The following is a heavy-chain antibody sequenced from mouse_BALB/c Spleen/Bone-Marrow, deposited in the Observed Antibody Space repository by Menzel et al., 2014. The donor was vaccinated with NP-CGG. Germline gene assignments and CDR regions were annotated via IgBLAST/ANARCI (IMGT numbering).Heavy chain of an antibody. CDR3: ARSTTVVVRYWYFDG. V-gene: IGHV1S81*02. D-gene: IGHD1-1*01. CDR2: IDPSNGRT. Sequence: QVQLQQSGAELVKPGASVKLSCKASGYTFTSYWMHWVKQRPGQGLEWIGEIDPSNGRTNYNEKFKNKATLTVDKSSSTAYMQLSSLTSEDSAVYYCARSTTVVVRYWYFDGWGAGTTVTVSS. J-gene: IGHJ1*01. CDR1: GYTFTSYW.